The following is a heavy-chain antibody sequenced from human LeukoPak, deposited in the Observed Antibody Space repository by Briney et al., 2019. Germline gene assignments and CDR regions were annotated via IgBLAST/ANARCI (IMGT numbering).Heavy chain of an antibody. V-gene: IGHV1-2*06. D-gene: IGHD1-26*01. CDR2: INPNSGGT. Sequence: GASVKVSCMASGYTFTGYYIHWVRQAPGQGLEWMGRINPNSGGTNYAQRFQGRVTMTRDTSITTAYMELNRLRSDDTAVYYCARAGSGRNFDCWGQGTLVTVSS. CDR3: ARAGSGRNFDC. CDR1: GYTFTGYY. J-gene: IGHJ4*02.